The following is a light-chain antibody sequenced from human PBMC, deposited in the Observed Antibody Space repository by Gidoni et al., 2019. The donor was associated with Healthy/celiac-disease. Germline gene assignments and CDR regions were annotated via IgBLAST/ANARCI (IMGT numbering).Light chain of an antibody. Sequence: DIQLTQSPSFLSASVGDRVTITCRASQGISSYLAWYQQKPGKAPKLLIYAASTLQSGVPSRFSGSGSGTEFTLTINSLQPGDFATYYCQQLNNYPPVTFGQXTRLEIK. J-gene: IGKJ5*01. CDR2: AAS. V-gene: IGKV1-9*01. CDR3: QQLNNYPPVT. CDR1: QGISSY.